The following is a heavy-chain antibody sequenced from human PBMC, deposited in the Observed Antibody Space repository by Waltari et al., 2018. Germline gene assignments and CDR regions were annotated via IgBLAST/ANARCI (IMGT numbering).Heavy chain of an antibody. CDR3: ARVWELEGLAFDY. J-gene: IGHJ4*02. V-gene: IGHV4-59*01. CDR1: GGSISSYY. D-gene: IGHD1-26*01. Sequence: QVQLQESGPGLVKPSETLSLTCTVSGGSISSYYWSWIRQPPGKGLEWIGYIYYSGSTNYNPSLKSRVTISVDTSKNQFSLKLSSVTAADTAVYYCARVWELEGLAFDYWGQGTLVTVSS. CDR2: IYYSGST.